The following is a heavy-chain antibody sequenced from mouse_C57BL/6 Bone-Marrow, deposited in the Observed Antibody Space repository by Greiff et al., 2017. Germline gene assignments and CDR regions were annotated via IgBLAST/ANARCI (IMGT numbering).Heavy chain of an antibody. D-gene: IGHD2-4*01. J-gene: IGHJ3*01. CDR2: IHPNSGST. V-gene: IGHV1-64*01. CDR3: AFDDYGGFAY. CDR1: GYTFTSYW. Sequence: VQLKQPGAELVKPGASVKLSCKASGYTFTSYWMHWVKQRPGQGLEWIGMIHPNSGSTNYNEKFKSKATLTVDKSSSTAYMQLSSLTSEDSAVYYCAFDDYGGFAYWGQGTLVTVSA.